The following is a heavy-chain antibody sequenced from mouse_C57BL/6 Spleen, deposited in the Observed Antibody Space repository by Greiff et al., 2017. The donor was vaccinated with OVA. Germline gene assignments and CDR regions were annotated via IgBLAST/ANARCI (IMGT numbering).Heavy chain of an antibody. Sequence: VHVKQSGPELVKPGASVKIPCKASGYTFTDYNMDWVKQSHGKSLEWIGDINPNNGGTIYNQKFKGKATLTVDKSSSTAYMELRSLTSEDTAVYYCARDGYDGYLDWYFDVWGTGTTVTVSS. J-gene: IGHJ1*03. CDR3: ARDGYDGYLDWYFDV. V-gene: IGHV1-18*01. D-gene: IGHD2-3*01. CDR1: GYTFTDYN. CDR2: INPNNGGT.